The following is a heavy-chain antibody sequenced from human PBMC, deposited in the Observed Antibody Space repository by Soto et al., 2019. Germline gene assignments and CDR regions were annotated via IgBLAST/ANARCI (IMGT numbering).Heavy chain of an antibody. D-gene: IGHD4-17*01. CDR2: IYYSGST. V-gene: IGHV4-31*03. CDR3: ARMTTGSYYYYGMDV. Sequence: PSETLSLTCTVSGGSISSGGYYWSWIRQHPGKGLEWIGYIYYSGSTYYNPSLKSRVTISVDTSKNQFSLKLSSVTAADTAVYYCARMTTGSYYYYGMDVWGQGTTVTVSS. CDR1: GGSISSGGYY. J-gene: IGHJ6*02.